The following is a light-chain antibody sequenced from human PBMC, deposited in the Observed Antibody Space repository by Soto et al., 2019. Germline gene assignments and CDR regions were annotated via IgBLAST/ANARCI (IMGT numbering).Light chain of an antibody. V-gene: IGKV3-20*01. CDR1: QSVRSSY. CDR2: GGS. CDR3: QQYDWSPMYT. J-gene: IGKJ2*01. Sequence: VLTQSPGTLSLSPGERATLSCRASQSVRSSYLAWYQQKPGQAPRLLIYGGSNRATGIPDRFSGSGYGTDFTLTISRLEPEDSAVYFCQQYDWSPMYTFGQGTKLEIK.